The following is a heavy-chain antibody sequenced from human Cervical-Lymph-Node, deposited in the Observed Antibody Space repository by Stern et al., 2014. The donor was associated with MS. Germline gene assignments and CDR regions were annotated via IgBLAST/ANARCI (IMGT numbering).Heavy chain of an antibody. J-gene: IGHJ4*02. CDR1: GYTFTRYG. Sequence: QVQLQQSGAEVRKPGASVKVSCKASGYTFTRYGIHWVRQAPGQRLEWMGGSNAGHGNTKYSQEFQGRVTITRDTSASTAYMELGSLRSEDMAVYYCARGGGGYSYGLDYWGQGTLVTVSS. CDR3: ARGGGGYSYGLDY. V-gene: IGHV1-3*02. CDR2: SNAGHGNT. D-gene: IGHD5-18*01.